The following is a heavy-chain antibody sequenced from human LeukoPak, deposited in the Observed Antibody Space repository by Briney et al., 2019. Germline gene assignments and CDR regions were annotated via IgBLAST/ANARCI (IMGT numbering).Heavy chain of an antibody. Sequence: SETLSLTCTVSGGSLSSGGYYWSWIRQHPGKGLEWIGYIYYSGSTYYNPSLKSRVTISVDTPKNQFSLKLSSVTAADTAVYYCARDRVVPAAMALNGYYYYGMDVWGQGTTVTVSS. V-gene: IGHV4-31*03. J-gene: IGHJ6*02. CDR3: ARDRVVPAAMALNGYYYYGMDV. CDR2: IYYSGST. CDR1: GGSLSSGGYY. D-gene: IGHD2-2*01.